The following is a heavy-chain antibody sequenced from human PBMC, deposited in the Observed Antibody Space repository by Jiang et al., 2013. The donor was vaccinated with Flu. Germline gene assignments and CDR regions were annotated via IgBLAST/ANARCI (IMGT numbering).Heavy chain of an antibody. CDR1: GFSFGGYA. CDR3: ATHAYYDGLDV. Sequence: VQLVESGGGLVQPGGSLRLSCAGSGFSFGGYAMYWVRQAPGKGLEWVSGLSWTSANIGYADSVKGRFTVSRDNAKNSLYLQMNSLRVEDTALYYCATHAYYDGLDVWGQGTTVTVSS. J-gene: IGHJ6*02. D-gene: IGHD2-21*01. V-gene: IGHV3-9*01. CDR2: LSWTSANI.